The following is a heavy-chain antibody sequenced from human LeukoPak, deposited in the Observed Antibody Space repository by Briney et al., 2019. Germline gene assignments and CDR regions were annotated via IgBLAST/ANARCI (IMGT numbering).Heavy chain of an antibody. J-gene: IGHJ4*02. CDR3: ARARLLWFGEYPYYFDY. V-gene: IGHV3-11*05. CDR1: GFTFSDYY. Sequence: GALRLSCAASGFTFSDYYMSWIRQAPGKGLEWVSYISSSSSYTNYADSVKGRFTISRDNAKNSLYLQMNSLRAEDTAVYYCARARLLWFGEYPYYFDYWGQGTLVTVSS. CDR2: ISSSSSYT. D-gene: IGHD3-10*01.